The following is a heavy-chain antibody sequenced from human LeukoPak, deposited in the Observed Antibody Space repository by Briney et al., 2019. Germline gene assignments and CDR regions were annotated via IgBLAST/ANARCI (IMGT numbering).Heavy chain of an antibody. CDR1: GYTFTGYY. D-gene: IGHD3-22*01. Sequence: ASLKVSCKASGYTFTGYYMHWVRQAPGQRLEWMGWINPNSGGTKYAQKFQGRVTMTRDTYISTAYMELSRLRSDDTPVYYCARKGDTAIKDYYDSSGLDYWGQGTLVTVSS. J-gene: IGHJ4*02. CDR3: ARKGDTAIKDYYDSSGLDY. V-gene: IGHV1-2*02. CDR2: INPNSGGT.